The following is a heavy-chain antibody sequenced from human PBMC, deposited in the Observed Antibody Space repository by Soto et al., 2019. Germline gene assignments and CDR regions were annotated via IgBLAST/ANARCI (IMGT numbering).Heavy chain of an antibody. J-gene: IGHJ4*02. V-gene: IGHV3-30*18. CDR1: VFTFGNYG. CDR3: EKGGGRDRDFQY. CDR2: TSYDGNNK. D-gene: IGHD1-26*01. Sequence: XGSLRLSCTGSVFTFGNYGMHCVRQSPGKWLEWVASTSYDGNNKYYADSLKGRFTISRDNSKKMVYLQMTSLGPEDTAVYYCEKGGGRDRDFQYWGQRALVNLSS.